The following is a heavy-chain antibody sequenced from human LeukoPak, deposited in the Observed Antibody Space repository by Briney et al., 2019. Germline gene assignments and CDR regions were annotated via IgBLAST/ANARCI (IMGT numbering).Heavy chain of an antibody. CDR2: INPSGGST. CDR3: ARGDFRDYYGSGSYYH. D-gene: IGHD3-10*01. Sequence: GASVKVSCKASGYTFTSYYMHWVRQAPGQGLEWMGIINPSGGSTSYAQKFQGRVTMTRDTSTSTVYMELSSLRSEDTAVYYCARGDFRDYYGSGSYYHWGQGTLVTVSS. V-gene: IGHV1-46*01. J-gene: IGHJ5*02. CDR1: GYTFTSYY.